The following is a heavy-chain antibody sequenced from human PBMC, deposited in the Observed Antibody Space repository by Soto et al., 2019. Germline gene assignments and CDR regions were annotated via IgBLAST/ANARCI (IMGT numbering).Heavy chain of an antibody. V-gene: IGHV5-51*01. CDR2: IYPGDSDT. Sequence: PGASLKISCKGSGYSFTSYWIGWVRQMPGKGLEWMGIIYPGDSDTRYSPSFQGQVTISADKSISTAYLQWSSLKASDTAMYYCARDYVQWLVQDYYYYGMDVWGQGTTVTVSS. D-gene: IGHD6-19*01. CDR1: GYSFTSYW. J-gene: IGHJ6*02. CDR3: ARDYVQWLVQDYYYYGMDV.